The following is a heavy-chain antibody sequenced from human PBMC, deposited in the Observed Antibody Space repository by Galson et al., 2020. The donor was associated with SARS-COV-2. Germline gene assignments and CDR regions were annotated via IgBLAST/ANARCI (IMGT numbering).Heavy chain of an antibody. J-gene: IGHJ6*02. V-gene: IGHV3-48*02. D-gene: IGHD3-3*01. CDR3: ARALGNTIFGVVTTGYGMDV. CDR2: ISSSSTI. Sequence: GESLKISCAASGFTFSSYSMNWVRQAPGKGLEWISYISSSSTIYYADSVKGRFTISRDNAKNSLYLQMNSLRDEDTAVYYCARALGNTIFGVVTTGYGMDVWGQGTTVTVSS. CDR1: GFTFSSYS.